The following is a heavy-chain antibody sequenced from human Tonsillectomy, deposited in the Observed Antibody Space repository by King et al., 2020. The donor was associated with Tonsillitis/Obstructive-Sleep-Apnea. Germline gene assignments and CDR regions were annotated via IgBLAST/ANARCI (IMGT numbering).Heavy chain of an antibody. CDR1: GASISSSNW. J-gene: IGHJ6*03. CDR3: ARAVWGDILTGSYYYYMDV. Sequence: LQLQESGPGLVKPSGTLSLTCAVSGASISSSNWWSWVRQPPGKGLEWIGEIYHSGSTNYNPSLTSRVTISVDKSKNQFSLKLSSVTAADTAMYYCARAVWGDILTGSYYYYMDVWGKGTTVTVSS. V-gene: IGHV4-4*02. D-gene: IGHD3-9*01. CDR2: IYHSGST.